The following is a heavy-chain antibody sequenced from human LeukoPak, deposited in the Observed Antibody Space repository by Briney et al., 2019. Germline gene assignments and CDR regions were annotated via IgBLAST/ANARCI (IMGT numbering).Heavy chain of an antibody. CDR1: GYTFISYD. CDR3: ARDPSMNWYFDL. V-gene: IGHV1-8*03. J-gene: IGHJ2*01. CDR2: MNPNSGNT. D-gene: IGHD2-8*01. Sequence: GASVKVSCKASGYTFISYDINWVRQATGQGLEWMGWMNPNSGNTGYAQKFQGRVTITADKSTSTAYMELSSLRSEDTAVYYCARDPSMNWYFDLWGRGTLVTVSS.